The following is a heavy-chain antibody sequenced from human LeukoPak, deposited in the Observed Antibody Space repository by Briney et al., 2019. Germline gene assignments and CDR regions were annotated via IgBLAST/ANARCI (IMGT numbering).Heavy chain of an antibody. Sequence: GKSLRLSCAASGVTFSSHGMHWVCPAPGEGLGWVAVIWYDGSKTYSADSVKGRFTLSRDKTQNTLYLHKNRLRDAETAVYYSARRRGSFLDYWGQGTLVTVSS. J-gene: IGHJ4*02. D-gene: IGHD1-26*01. V-gene: IGHV3-33*01. CDR3: ARRRGSFLDY. CDR2: IWYDGSKT. CDR1: GVTFSSHG.